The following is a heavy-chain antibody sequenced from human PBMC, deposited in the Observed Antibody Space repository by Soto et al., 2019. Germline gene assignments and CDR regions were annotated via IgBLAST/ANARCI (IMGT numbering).Heavy chain of an antibody. D-gene: IGHD2-2*01. CDR2: IYYSGST. CDR1: GGSISSYY. J-gene: IGHJ6*03. V-gene: IGHV4-59*01. CDR3: ARAGYCSSTSCYERYYYYYMDV. Sequence: SETLSLTCTVSGGSISSYYWSWIRQPPGKGLEWIGYIYYSGSTNYNPSLKSRVTISVDTSKNQFSLKLSSVTAADTAVYYCARAGYCSSTSCYERYYYYYMDVWGKGTTVTVSS.